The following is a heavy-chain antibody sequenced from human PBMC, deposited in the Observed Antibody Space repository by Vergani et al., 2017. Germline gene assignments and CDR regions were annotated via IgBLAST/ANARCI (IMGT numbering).Heavy chain of an antibody. CDR3: ARTESFILRYFHWAL. Sequence: QVQLQESGPGLVKPSETLSLTCTVSGGSITSSSYYWGWIRQPPGKGLVWIGNIYHSGGAYYNPSLKGRVNIYVDTSKNQFSLEVTSVTASDTAIYFCARTESFILRYFHWALWGQGTLVTVSS. D-gene: IGHD3-9*01. CDR2: IYHSGGA. J-gene: IGHJ1*01. CDR1: GGSITSSSYY. V-gene: IGHV4-39*01.